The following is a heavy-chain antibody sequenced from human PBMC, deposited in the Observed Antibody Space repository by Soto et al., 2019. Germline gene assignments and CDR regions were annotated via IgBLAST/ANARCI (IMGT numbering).Heavy chain of an antibody. V-gene: IGHV1-18*01. CDR2: ISAYNGNT. J-gene: IGHJ4*02. D-gene: IGHD3-22*01. CDR1: GYTFTSYG. CDR3: ARGPVGCYYYSSGYLKNFDY. Sequence: GASVKVSCKASGYTFTSYGISWVRQAPGQGLEWMGWISAYNGNTNYAQKLQGRVTMTTDTSTSTAYMELRSLRSEDTAVYYCARGPVGCYYYSSGYLKNFDYWGQGALVTVSS.